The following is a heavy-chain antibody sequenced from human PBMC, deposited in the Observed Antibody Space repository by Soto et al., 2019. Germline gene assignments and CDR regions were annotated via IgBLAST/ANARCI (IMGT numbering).Heavy chain of an antibody. Sequence: GGSLRLSCAASGFTFSSYAMSWVRQAPGKGLEWVSAISGSGGSTYYADSVKGRFTISRDNSKNTLYLQMNSLRAEDTALYYCAKPGYSSGWYLGAAFDIWGQGTMVTVSS. V-gene: IGHV3-23*01. D-gene: IGHD6-19*01. CDR3: AKPGYSSGWYLGAAFDI. CDR2: ISGSGGST. J-gene: IGHJ3*02. CDR1: GFTFSSYA.